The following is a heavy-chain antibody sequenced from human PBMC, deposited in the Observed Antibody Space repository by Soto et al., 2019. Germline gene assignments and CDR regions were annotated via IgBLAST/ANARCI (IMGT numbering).Heavy chain of an antibody. V-gene: IGHV3-30*18. CDR2: ISYDGSNK. J-gene: IGHJ3*02. CDR1: GFTFSSYG. D-gene: IGHD2-15*01. CDR3: AKDSGVRWSILRGAFDI. Sequence: QVQLVESGGGVVQPGRSLILSCAASGFTFSSYGMHWVRQAPGKGLEWVAVISYDGSNKYYADSVKGRFTISRDNSKNTLYLQMNSLRAEDTAVYYCAKDSGVRWSILRGAFDIWGQGTMVTVSS.